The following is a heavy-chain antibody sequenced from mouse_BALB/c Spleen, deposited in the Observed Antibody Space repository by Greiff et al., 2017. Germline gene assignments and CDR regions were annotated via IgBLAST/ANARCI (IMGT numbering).Heavy chain of an antibody. CDR1: GYTFTEYI. J-gene: IGHJ3*01. CDR3: ARHANYYDYDWFAY. D-gene: IGHD2-4*01. Sequence: QVHVKQSGAELVKPGASVKLSCKASGYTFTEYIIHWVKQRSGQGLEWIGWFYPGSGSIKYNEKFKDKATLTADKSSSTVYMELSRLTSEDSAVYFCARHANYYDYDWFAYWGQGTLVTVSA. CDR2: FYPGSGSI. V-gene: IGHV1-62-2*01.